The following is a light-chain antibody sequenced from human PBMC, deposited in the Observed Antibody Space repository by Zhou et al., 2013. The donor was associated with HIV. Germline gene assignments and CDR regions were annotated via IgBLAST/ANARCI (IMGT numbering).Light chain of an antibody. V-gene: IGKV3-20*01. CDR3: QQYGSSPLT. Sequence: EIVLTQSPGTLSLSPGERATLSCRASQSVSSSYLAWYQQKPGQAPRLLLFGASNRATGVPDRFRGSASGTDFTLTISRLEAEDFAVYYCQQYGSSPLTFGGGTKVDI. J-gene: IGKJ4*01. CDR1: QSVSSSY. CDR2: GAS.